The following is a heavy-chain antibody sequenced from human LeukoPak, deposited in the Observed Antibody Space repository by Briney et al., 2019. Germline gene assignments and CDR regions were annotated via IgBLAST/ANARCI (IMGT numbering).Heavy chain of an antibody. Sequence: SQTLSLTCTVSGGSISSGSYYWSWIRQPAGKGLEWIGRIYTSGSTNYNPSLKSRVTISVDTSKNQFPLKLSSVTAADTAVYYCARGAPTLTYYYDSSGPFDYWGQGTLVTVSS. CDR3: ARGAPTLTYYYDSSGPFDY. V-gene: IGHV4-61*02. D-gene: IGHD3-22*01. CDR1: GGSISSGSYY. J-gene: IGHJ4*02. CDR2: IYTSGST.